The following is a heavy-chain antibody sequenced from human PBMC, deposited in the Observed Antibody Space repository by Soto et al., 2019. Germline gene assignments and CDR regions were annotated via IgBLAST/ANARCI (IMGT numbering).Heavy chain of an antibody. V-gene: IGHV4-4*02. J-gene: IGHJ6*02. Sequence: QVQLQESGPGLVKPAGTLSLTCVVSGGSISSENWWSWVRQPPGKGLEWIGEIYHSGTTNYNPSLESRVTISMDKSKNQFPVRLNSVTAADTAVYYCARWLEVWGQGTTVTVSS. CDR1: GGSISSENW. CDR2: IYHSGTT. CDR3: ARWLEV.